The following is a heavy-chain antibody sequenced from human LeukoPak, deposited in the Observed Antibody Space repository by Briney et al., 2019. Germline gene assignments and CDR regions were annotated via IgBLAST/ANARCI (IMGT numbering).Heavy chain of an antibody. CDR2: IRQDGSAK. V-gene: IGHV3-7*04. J-gene: IGHJ2*01. D-gene: IGHD2-8*02. CDR3: ARDSGYCAFDL. CDR1: GFPFSVYW. Sequence: GGSLRLSCAASGFPFSVYWMSWVRQAPGKGLEWVANIRQDGSAKYYVDSVKGRFTISRDNAQNSLYLQLNSLRAEDTALYYCARDSGYCAFDLWGRRTLVTVSS.